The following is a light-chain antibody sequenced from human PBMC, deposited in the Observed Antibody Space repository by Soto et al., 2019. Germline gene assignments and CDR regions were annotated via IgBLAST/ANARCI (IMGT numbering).Light chain of an antibody. CDR3: QQSYSTPRT. Sequence: DIPMTQSPSSLSASVGDRVTITCRASQSISSYLNWYQQKQGKAPKLLIYAASSLQSWVPSGFSGSGSGTDFTLTISRLQPEDCANYDCQQSYSTPRTFGKGTKVEIK. V-gene: IGKV1-39*01. CDR2: AAS. J-gene: IGKJ1*01. CDR1: QSISSY.